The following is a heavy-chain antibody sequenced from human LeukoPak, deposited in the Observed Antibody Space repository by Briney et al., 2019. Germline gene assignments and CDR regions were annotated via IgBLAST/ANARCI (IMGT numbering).Heavy chain of an antibody. CDR1: GFTFGDYA. V-gene: IGHV3-9*01. Sequence: GGSLRLSCAASGFTFGDYAMHWVRQAPGKGLEWVSGISWNSGSIGYADSVKGRFTISRDNAKNSLYLQMNSLRAEDTALYYCAKDSGLMAVAGTDYFDYWGQGTLVTVSS. J-gene: IGHJ4*02. D-gene: IGHD6-19*01. CDR3: AKDSGLMAVAGTDYFDY. CDR2: ISWNSGSI.